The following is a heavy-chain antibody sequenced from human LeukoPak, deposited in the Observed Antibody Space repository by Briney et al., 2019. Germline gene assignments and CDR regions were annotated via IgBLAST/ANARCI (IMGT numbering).Heavy chain of an antibody. Sequence: GGSLRLSCAASGFTFSSYWMSWVRQAPGKGREWGANIKQGGSEKYYVDSVKGRFTSSRDNAKNSLHLQMNSLRAEDTAVYYCAKDHSGDYIDYWGQATLVTVSS. CDR3: AKDHSGDYIDY. J-gene: IGHJ4*02. CDR1: GFTFSSYW. CDR2: IKQGGSEK. V-gene: IGHV3-7*01. D-gene: IGHD4-17*01.